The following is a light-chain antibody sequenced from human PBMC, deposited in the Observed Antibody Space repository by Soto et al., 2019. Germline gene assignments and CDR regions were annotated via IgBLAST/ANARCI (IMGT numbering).Light chain of an antibody. CDR1: QSVSSSY. V-gene: IGKV3-20*01. Sequence: EIVLTQSPGTLSLSPGERFTLCFMASQSVSSSYLAWYQQKPGQAPRLLIYGASSRATGIPDRFSGSGSGTDFTLTISRLEPEDFAVYYCQQYGSSSTFGQGTRLEIK. CDR3: QQYGSSST. J-gene: IGKJ5*01. CDR2: GAS.